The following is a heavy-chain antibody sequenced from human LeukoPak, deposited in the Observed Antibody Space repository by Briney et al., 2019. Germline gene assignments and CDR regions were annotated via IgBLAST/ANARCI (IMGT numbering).Heavy chain of an antibody. CDR2: ISYDGYNK. J-gene: IGHJ4*02. CDR1: GFSFSSYA. V-gene: IGHV3-30*04. Sequence: GGSLRLSCAASGFSFSSYAFHWVRQAPGKGLEWVATISYDGYNKYYADSVKGRFTISRDNSKNTLFVLMNSLRADDTAIYYCARDHREQWLQRDYLHYWGQGTLVTVSS. CDR3: ARDHREQWLQRDYLHY. D-gene: IGHD6-19*01.